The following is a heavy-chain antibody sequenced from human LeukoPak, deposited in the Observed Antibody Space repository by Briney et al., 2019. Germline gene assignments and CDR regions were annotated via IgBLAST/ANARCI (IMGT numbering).Heavy chain of an antibody. CDR1: GFTFSGYG. V-gene: IGHV3-69-1*01. CDR2: ITSGVNI. Sequence: GGSLRLSCGGSGFTFSGYGVNWVRQAPGKGLEWVSYITSGVNIYYADSVKGRFTISRDNAKNSTCLQMNSLRAEDTAVYYCARVSFCSTSSCYRYMDVWGKGTTVTVSS. D-gene: IGHD2-2*01. CDR3: ARVSFCSTSSCYRYMDV. J-gene: IGHJ6*03.